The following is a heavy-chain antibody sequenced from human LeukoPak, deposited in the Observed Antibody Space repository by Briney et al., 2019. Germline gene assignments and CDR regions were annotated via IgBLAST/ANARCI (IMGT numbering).Heavy chain of an antibody. D-gene: IGHD3-22*01. V-gene: IGHV3-9*01. CDR2: ISWNSGSI. CDR1: GFTFDDYA. J-gene: IGHJ4*02. CDR3: AKDMQHYDSSGYSAFDY. Sequence: GGSLRLSCATSGFTFDDYAMHWVRQAPGKGLEWVSGISWNSGSIGYADSVKGRFTISRDNAKNSLYLQMNSLRAEDTALYYCAKDMQHYDSSGYSAFDYWGQGTLVTVSS.